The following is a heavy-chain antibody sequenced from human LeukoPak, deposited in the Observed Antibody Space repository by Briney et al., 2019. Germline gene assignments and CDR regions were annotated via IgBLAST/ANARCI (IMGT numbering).Heavy chain of an antibody. CDR3: ARDLYTQITIFGVVRVDYPDY. V-gene: IGHV3-30*04. Sequence: QAGGSLRLSCAASGFTFSSYAMHWVRQAPGKGLEWVAVISYDGSNKYYADSVKGRFTISRDNSKNTLYLQMNSLRAEDTAVYYCARDLYTQITIFGVVRVDYPDYWGQGTLVTVSS. D-gene: IGHD3-3*01. CDR2: ISYDGSNK. J-gene: IGHJ4*02. CDR1: GFTFSSYA.